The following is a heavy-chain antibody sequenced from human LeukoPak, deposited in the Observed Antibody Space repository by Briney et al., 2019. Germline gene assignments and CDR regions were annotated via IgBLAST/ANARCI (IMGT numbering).Heavy chain of an antibody. CDR1: GDSVSNHC. CDR3: ARVRNRVFDY. Sequence: PSETLSLTCTVSGDSVSNHCWSWIRQPPGKGLEWIGYIYYSGSTNYNPSLKSRVTISVDTSKNQFSLKLSSVTAADTAVYYCARVRNRVFDYWGQGTLVTVSS. V-gene: IGHV4-59*02. J-gene: IGHJ4*02. D-gene: IGHD1-14*01. CDR2: IYYSGST.